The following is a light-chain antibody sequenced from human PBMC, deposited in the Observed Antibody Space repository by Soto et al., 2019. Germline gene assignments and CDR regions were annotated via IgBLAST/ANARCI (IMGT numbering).Light chain of an antibody. Sequence: QSVLTQPPSVSGTPGQRITISCSGSSSNIGSNYVYWYQQVPGTAPKLLIYNNNQRPSGVPDRFSGSKSGTSASLAISGLRSEDEAEYSCAAWDDSLNGPAFGGGTKVTVL. V-gene: IGLV1-47*02. CDR2: NNN. CDR3: AAWDDSLNGPA. J-gene: IGLJ2*01. CDR1: SSNIGSNY.